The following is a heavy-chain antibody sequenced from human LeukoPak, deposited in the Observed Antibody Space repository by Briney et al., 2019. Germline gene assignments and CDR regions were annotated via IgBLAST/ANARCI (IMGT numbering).Heavy chain of an antibody. V-gene: IGHV4-34*01. CDR3: ASSEPRLLWFGELSPVRY. D-gene: IGHD3-10*01. J-gene: IGHJ4*02. CDR1: GGSFSGYY. CDR2: INHSGST. Sequence: KPSETLSLTCAVYGGSFSGYYWSWLRQPPGKGLEWIGEINHSGSTNYNPSLKRRVTISVDTSKNQFSLKLSSVTAADTAVYYCASSEPRLLWFGELSPVRYWGQGTLVTVSS.